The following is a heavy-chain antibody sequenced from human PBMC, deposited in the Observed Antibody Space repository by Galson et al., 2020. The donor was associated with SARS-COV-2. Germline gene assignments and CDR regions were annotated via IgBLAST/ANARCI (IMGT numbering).Heavy chain of an antibody. CDR1: GFPFENHA. CDR3: ARDGQLSSGWAFVY. Sequence: GESLKISCAASGFPFENHAMHWVRQAPGKGLEWVAQIFYDGSNKYYLDSVKGRFTISRDNSEKTVSLQMDNLRAEDTAVYFWARDGQLSSGWAFVYWGQGTLVTVSS. V-gene: IGHV3-33*01. J-gene: IGHJ4*02. CDR2: IFYDGSNK. D-gene: IGHD6-19*01.